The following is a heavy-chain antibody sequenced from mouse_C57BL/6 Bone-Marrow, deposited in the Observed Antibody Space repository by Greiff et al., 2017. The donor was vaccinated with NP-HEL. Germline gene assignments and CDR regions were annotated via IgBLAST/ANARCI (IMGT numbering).Heavy chain of an antibody. V-gene: IGHV5-6*01. CDR3: ARHRDGYYVYWYFDV. J-gene: IGHJ1*03. Sequence: EVKVVESGGDLVKPGGSLKLSCAASGFTFSSYGMSWVRQTPDKRLEWVATISSGGSYTYYPDSVKGRFTISRDNAKNTLYLQMSSLKSEDTAMYYCARHRDGYYVYWYFDVWGTGTTVTVSS. D-gene: IGHD2-3*01. CDR1: GFTFSSYG. CDR2: ISSGGSYT.